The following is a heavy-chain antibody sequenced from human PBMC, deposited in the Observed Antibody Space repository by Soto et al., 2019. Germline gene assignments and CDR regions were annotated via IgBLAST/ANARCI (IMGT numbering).Heavy chain of an antibody. V-gene: IGHV4-59*11. CDR3: ARGLTAFDP. J-gene: IGHJ5*02. D-gene: IGHD1-20*01. Sequence: PSETLSFTCTVSVGSINGHYWSWIRQSPGQGLEWIGNIYYSGNTNYNPSLKSRVTISVDTSKNEFSLKLGSVTAADTAVYYCARGLTAFDPWGQGTLVTVSS. CDR1: VGSINGHY. CDR2: IYYSGNT.